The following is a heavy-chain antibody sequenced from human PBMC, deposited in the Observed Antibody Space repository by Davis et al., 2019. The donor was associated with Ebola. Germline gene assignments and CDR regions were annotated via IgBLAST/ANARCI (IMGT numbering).Heavy chain of an antibody. Sequence: PGGSLRLSCAASGFTFSAYSMNWVRQAPGKGLEWVGRTRNKANGYTTEYAASVKDRFTISRDDSKNSLYLQMNSLKTEDTAVYYCAGSLAGSDYYGMDVWGKGTTVTVSS. CDR3: AGSLAGSDYYGMDV. CDR1: GFTFSAYS. J-gene: IGHJ6*04. CDR2: TRNKANGYTT. V-gene: IGHV3-72*01. D-gene: IGHD3-3*02.